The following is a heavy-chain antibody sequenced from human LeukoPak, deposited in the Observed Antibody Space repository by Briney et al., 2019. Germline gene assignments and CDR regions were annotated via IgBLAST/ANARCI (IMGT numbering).Heavy chain of an antibody. CDR2: ISGSAGTT. Sequence: GGSLRLSGAASGFTFSSYAMSWVRQAPGKGLEGVAAISGSAGTTYSAASVKGRFTISRDNSKNTLYLQMNSLRAEDTAVYYSAKCAAVAVVHFDYWGQGTLVTVSS. CDR1: GFTFSSYA. V-gene: IGHV3-23*01. CDR3: AKCAAVAVVHFDY. J-gene: IGHJ4*02. D-gene: IGHD6-19*01.